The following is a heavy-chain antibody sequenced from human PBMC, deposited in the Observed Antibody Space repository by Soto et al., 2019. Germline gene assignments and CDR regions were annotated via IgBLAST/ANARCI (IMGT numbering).Heavy chain of an antibody. J-gene: IGHJ4*02. CDR2: IYWDDDK. D-gene: IGHD3-10*01. CDR3: AHRPVTMVRGINAPRGAYFDY. Sequence: QITLKESGPTLVKPTQTLTLTCTFSGFSLSSSGVGVGWIRQPPGKALEWLALIYWDDDKRYSPSLKGGLTTTQDPPENRVALTMTNQDPVDPATYSCAHRPVTMVRGINAPRGAYFDYGGQGTRVTVCS. CDR1: GFSLSSSGVG. V-gene: IGHV2-5*02.